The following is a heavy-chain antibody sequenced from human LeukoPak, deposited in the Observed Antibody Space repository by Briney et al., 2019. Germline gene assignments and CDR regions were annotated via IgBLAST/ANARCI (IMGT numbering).Heavy chain of an antibody. J-gene: IGHJ4*02. CDR3: AKDIHSSGWYYFDY. D-gene: IGHD6-19*01. CDR2: ISWNSGSI. CDR1: GFTFDDYA. Sequence: PGGSLRLSCAASGFTFDDYAMHWVRQAPGKGLEWVSGISWNSGSIGYADSVKGRFTISRDNAKNSLYLQMNSLRAEDTALYYCAKDIHSSGWYYFDYRGQGTLVTVSS. V-gene: IGHV3-9*01.